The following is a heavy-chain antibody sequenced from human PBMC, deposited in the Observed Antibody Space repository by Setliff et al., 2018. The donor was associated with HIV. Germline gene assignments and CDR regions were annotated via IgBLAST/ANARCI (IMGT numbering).Heavy chain of an antibody. D-gene: IGHD3-10*01. CDR2: IYYSGNT. J-gene: IGHJ6*03. Sequence: KPSETLSLTCTVSGGSVSDYYWSWIRQPPGRGLEWIGYIYYSGNTNYKPSLKRRVTISVDTSKNQFSLKLRSVTAADTAVYYCASLFRSRGGYQYYMDVWGTGTTVTVSS. CDR1: GGSVSDYY. V-gene: IGHV4-59*02. CDR3: ASLFRSRGGYQYYMDV.